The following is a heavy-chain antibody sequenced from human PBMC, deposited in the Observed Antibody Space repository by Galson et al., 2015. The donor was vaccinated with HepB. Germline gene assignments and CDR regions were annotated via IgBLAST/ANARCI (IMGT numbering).Heavy chain of an antibody. J-gene: IGHJ3*02. V-gene: IGHV3-21*01. CDR3: ASIVSYDSDNDAFDI. Sequence: SLRLSCAASGFTFSSYSMNWVRQAPGKGLEWVSSISSSSSYIYYADSVEGRFTISRDNAKNSLYLQMNSLRAEDTAVYYCASIVSYDSDNDAFDIWGQGTMVTVSS. CDR1: GFTFSSYS. D-gene: IGHD2-15*01. CDR2: ISSSSSYI.